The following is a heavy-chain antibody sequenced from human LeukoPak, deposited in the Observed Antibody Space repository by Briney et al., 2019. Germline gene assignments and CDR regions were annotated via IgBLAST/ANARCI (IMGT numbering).Heavy chain of an antibody. J-gene: IGHJ4*02. CDR1: GYSISSGYY. D-gene: IGHD1-14*01. V-gene: IGHV4-38-2*02. CDR2: INHSGST. Sequence: SETLSLTCSVSGYSISSGYYWGWIRQPPGKGLEWIGEINHSGSTNYNPSLKSRVTISVDTSKNQFSLKLSSVTAADTAVYYCARDHRGFDYWGQGTLVTVSS. CDR3: ARDHRGFDY.